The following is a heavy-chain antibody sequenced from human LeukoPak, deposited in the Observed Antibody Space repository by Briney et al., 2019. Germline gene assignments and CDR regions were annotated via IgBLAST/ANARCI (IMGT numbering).Heavy chain of an antibody. Sequence: SETLSLTCTVCGDSISSSYWSWIRQPPGKTLEWIGYIYYTGTTNYNPSLKSRVTMSIDTSKNQFSLNLNSVTAADTAVYYCARGFYDSSGYSNCFDPWGQGTLVTVSS. CDR2: IYYTGTT. J-gene: IGHJ5*02. V-gene: IGHV4-59*01. CDR3: ARGFYDSSGYSNCFDP. D-gene: IGHD3-22*01. CDR1: GDSISSSY.